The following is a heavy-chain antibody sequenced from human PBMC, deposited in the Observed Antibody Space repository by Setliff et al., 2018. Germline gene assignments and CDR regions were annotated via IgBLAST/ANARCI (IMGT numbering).Heavy chain of an antibody. CDR1: GYTFTTVTTFG. D-gene: IGHD2-21*01. J-gene: IGHJ4*02. CDR3: ARDEASCGGDCYSRGYFDF. CDR2: GSTDNGNT. V-gene: IGHV1-18*01. Sequence: ASVKVSCKASGYTFTTVTTFGISWVRQAPGQGLEWMGWGSTDNGNTHYAQKFRGRVTMTTDTSTSTAYMELRSLTSDDTAVYYCARDEASCGGDCYSRGYFDFWGQGTLVTVSS.